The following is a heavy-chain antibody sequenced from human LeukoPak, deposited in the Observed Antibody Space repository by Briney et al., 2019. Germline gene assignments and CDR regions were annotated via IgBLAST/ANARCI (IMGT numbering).Heavy chain of an antibody. CDR3: ARDYERRGSSSVDY. J-gene: IGHJ4*02. CDR2: ISSSSSTI. D-gene: IGHD6-13*01. Sequence: GGSLRLSCAASGVTLNTFAVTWVRQAPGKGLEWVSYISSSSSTIYYADSVKGRFTISRDNAKNSLYLQMNSLRAEDTAVYYCARDYERRGSSSVDYWGQGTLVTVSS. V-gene: IGHV3-48*04. CDR1: GVTLNTFA.